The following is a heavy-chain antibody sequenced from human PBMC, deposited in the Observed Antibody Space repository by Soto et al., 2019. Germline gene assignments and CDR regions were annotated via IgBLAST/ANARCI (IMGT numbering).Heavy chain of an antibody. CDR2: ISSSSSTI. Sequence: PGGSLRLSCAASGFTFSSYSMNWVRQAPGKGLEWVSYISSSSSTIYYADSVKGRFTISRDNAKNSLYLQMNSLRAEDTAVYYCARGGYSYGYIWFDPWGQGTLVTVSS. D-gene: IGHD5-18*01. J-gene: IGHJ5*02. V-gene: IGHV3-48*01. CDR1: GFTFSSYS. CDR3: ARGGYSYGYIWFDP.